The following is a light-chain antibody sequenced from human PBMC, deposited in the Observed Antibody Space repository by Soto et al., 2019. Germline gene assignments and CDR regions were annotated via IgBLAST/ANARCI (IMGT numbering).Light chain of an antibody. Sequence: IQLTQSPSSLSASVGDRVTITCRASQAISSYLAWYQQKPGKAPKLLIYAAYTLQSGVPTRFSGSGSGTDFTLTISSLQPEDFAHYYCQHLHSFPYTFXQGTKVDIK. J-gene: IGKJ1*01. V-gene: IGKV1-9*01. CDR3: QHLHSFPYT. CDR2: AAY. CDR1: QAISSY.